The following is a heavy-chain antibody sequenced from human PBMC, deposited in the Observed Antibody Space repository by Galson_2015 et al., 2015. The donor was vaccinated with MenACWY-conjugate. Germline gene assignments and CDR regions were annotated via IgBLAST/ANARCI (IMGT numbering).Heavy chain of an antibody. CDR2: ISPIDSKT. V-gene: IGHV5-51*01. Sequence: QSGAEVKKPGESLKISCKASEYNFITYWIGWVRQVPGKGLEWVGLISPIDSKTRYSPAFEGRVTISADNSITTAYLQWNSLQASDTAMYYCARHPPGGRGMDVWGRGTTVTVSS. J-gene: IGHJ6*02. CDR1: EYNFITYW. D-gene: IGHD1-26*01. CDR3: ARHPPGGRGMDV.